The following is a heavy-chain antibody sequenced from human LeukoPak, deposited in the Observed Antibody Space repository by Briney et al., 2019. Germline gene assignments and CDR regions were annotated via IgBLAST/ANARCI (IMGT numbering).Heavy chain of an antibody. CDR2: IYYSGST. V-gene: IGHV4-59*01. CDR1: GGSISSYY. CDR3: ARAGSYHANDAFDI. D-gene: IGHD1-26*01. Sequence: SETLSLTCTVSGGSISSYYWSWIRQPPGKGLEWIGYIYYSGSTNYNPSLKSRVTISVDTSKNQFSLKLSSVTAADTAVYYCARAGSYHANDAFDIWGQGTMVTVSS. J-gene: IGHJ3*02.